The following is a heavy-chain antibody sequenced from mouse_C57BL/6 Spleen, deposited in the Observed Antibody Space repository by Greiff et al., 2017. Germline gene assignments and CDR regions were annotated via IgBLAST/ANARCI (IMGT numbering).Heavy chain of an antibody. CDR2: IYPGSGSP. J-gene: IGHJ1*03. CDR1: GYTFTSYW. CDR3: ATRWLIGPEYFDV. Sequence: VQLQQPGAELVKPGASVKMSCKASGYTFTSYWITWVKQRPGQGLEWIGDIYPGSGSPNYNEKFKSKAKLSVDTSSSTAYMQLSSLTSADSAVYYCATRWLIGPEYFDVWGTGTTVTVSS. D-gene: IGHD2-3*01. V-gene: IGHV1-55*01.